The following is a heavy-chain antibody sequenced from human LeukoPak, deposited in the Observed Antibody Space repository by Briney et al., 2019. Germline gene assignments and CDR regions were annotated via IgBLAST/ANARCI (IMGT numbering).Heavy chain of an antibody. V-gene: IGHV3-66*02. CDR1: GFPVSSNY. Sequence: GGSLRLSCAASGFPVSSNYMSWVRQAPGKGLEWVSVIYSGGSTYYADSVKGRFTISRDNSKNTLYLQMNSLRAEDTAVYYCARDRDYDSSGYYYNDYWGQGTLVTVSS. J-gene: IGHJ4*02. CDR2: IYSGGST. CDR3: ARDRDYDSSGYYYNDY. D-gene: IGHD3-22*01.